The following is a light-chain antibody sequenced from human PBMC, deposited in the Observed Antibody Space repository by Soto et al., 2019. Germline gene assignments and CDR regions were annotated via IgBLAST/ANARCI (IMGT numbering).Light chain of an antibody. CDR3: QQYGRSPLT. CDR1: QSVSRS. J-gene: IGKJ4*01. V-gene: IGKV3-20*01. Sequence: EIVVTQSPATLSLSPGERATLSCRASQSVSRSLAWYQQKPGQAPRLLIYGASTRATGIPDRFGGSGSGTVFTLTISRLEPEDFAVYYCQQYGRSPLTFGGGTKVEI. CDR2: GAS.